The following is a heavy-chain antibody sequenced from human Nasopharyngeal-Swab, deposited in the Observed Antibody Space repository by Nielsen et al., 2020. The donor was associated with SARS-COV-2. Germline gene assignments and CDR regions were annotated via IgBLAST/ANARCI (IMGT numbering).Heavy chain of an antibody. J-gene: IGHJ4*02. CDR1: GFIVSSNY. CDR2: ISRGGESI. CDR3: ARGDDTTDYYEPFDS. D-gene: IGHD3-22*01. Sequence: GESLKIPCAASGFIVSSNYMNWIRQVPGKGLEWVSFISRGGESIYYADSVKGRFTISRDNAKNSVYLQMNSLRAEDSAVYYCARGDDTTDYYEPFDSWGQGTLVTVSS. V-gene: IGHV3-11*04.